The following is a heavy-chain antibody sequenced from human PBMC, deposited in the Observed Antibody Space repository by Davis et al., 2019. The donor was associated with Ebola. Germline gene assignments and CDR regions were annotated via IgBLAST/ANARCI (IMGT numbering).Heavy chain of an antibody. D-gene: IGHD3-10*01. V-gene: IGHV3-7*01. CDR1: GFTFSSFW. Sequence: PGGSLRLSCAASGFTFSSFWMSWVRQAPGKGLEWVANIKQDGSDKYYMDSVKGRFTVSRDNAKNSLYLQMNSLRAEDTAVYYYARRYYGSGTYYKDYWGQGTLVTVSS. CDR3: ARRYYGSGTYYKDY. CDR2: IKQDGSDK. J-gene: IGHJ4*02.